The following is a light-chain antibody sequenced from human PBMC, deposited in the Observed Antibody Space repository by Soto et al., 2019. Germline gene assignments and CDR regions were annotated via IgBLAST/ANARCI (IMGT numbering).Light chain of an antibody. CDR1: QSVSSR. CDR3: QQSGTSSWP. V-gene: IGKV3-20*01. J-gene: IGKJ1*01. CDR2: GAS. Sequence: EIVMPPSPGPRSLSPGERAPLSCRASQSVSSRLAWYQKNPGQDPRLLIYGASIRATGIPDRFSGIVSGTDFNLTISRLETEELAVYDCQQSGTSSWPFCPLPKVDIK.